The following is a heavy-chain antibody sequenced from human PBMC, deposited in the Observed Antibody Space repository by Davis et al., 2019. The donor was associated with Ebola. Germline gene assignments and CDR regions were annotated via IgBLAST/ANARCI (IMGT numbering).Heavy chain of an antibody. Sequence: PGGSLRLSCAASGFTFSSYAMSWVRQAPGKGLEWVSAISGSGSSTYYADSVKGRFTISRDNSKNTLYLQMNSLRAEDTAVYYCAKGMSSYYHYGMDVWGPGTTVTVSS. CDR3: AKGMSSYYHYGMDV. CDR1: GFTFSSYA. J-gene: IGHJ6*02. CDR2: ISGSGSST. V-gene: IGHV3-23*01.